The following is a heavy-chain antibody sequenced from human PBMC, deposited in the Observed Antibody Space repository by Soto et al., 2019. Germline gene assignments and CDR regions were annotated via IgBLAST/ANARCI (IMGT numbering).Heavy chain of an antibody. CDR2: IWYDGSNK. CDR1: GFTFSSYG. D-gene: IGHD2-15*01. Sequence: PGGSLRLSCAASGFTFSSYGMHWVRQAPGKGLEWVAVIWYDGSNKYYADSVKGRFTISRDNSKNTLYLQMNSLRAEDTAVYYCARDVHCSGGSCYFDAFDIWGQGTMVTVSS. V-gene: IGHV3-33*01. J-gene: IGHJ3*02. CDR3: ARDVHCSGGSCYFDAFDI.